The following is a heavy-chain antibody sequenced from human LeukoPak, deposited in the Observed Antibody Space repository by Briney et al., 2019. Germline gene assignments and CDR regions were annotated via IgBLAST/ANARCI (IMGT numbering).Heavy chain of an antibody. CDR2: ISGSGGST. CDR3: AKFHSRSGSYGIDY. D-gene: IGHD3-10*01. V-gene: IGHV3-23*01. J-gene: IGHJ4*02. CDR1: GFTFSSYA. Sequence: GGSLRLSCAASGFTFSSYAMSWVRQAPGKGLEWVSAISGSGGSTYYADSVKGRFTISRDNSKNTLYLQMNSLSAEDTAVYFCAKFHSRSGSYGIDYWGQGTLVTVSS.